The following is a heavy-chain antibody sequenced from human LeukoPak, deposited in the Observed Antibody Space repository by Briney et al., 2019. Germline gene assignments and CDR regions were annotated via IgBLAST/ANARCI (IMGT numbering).Heavy chain of an antibody. J-gene: IGHJ4*02. CDR1: GYTFTAYY. Sequence: ASVKVSCKASGYTFTAYYMHWVRQAPGQRLEWMGWINGNTGGTNYAQKFQGRVTLTRDTSITTAYMELSSLRSDDTAVYYCARVSDYYGSGSYPDWGQGTLVTVSS. D-gene: IGHD3-10*01. V-gene: IGHV1-2*02. CDR3: ARVSDYYGSGSYPD. CDR2: INGNTGGT.